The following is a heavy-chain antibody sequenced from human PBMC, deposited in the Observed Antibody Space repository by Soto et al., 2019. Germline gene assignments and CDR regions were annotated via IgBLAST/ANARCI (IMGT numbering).Heavy chain of an antibody. D-gene: IGHD6-19*01. CDR3: ATDSPASGGYSSGWTPNWAFDI. Sequence: EVQLLESGGGLVQPGGSLRLSCAASGFTFSSYAMSWVRQAPGKALEWVSAISGSGGSTYYADSVKGRFTISRDNSKNELNLQMNSLRAEDTALYYCATDSPASGGYSSGWTPNWAFDIWGQGTMVTVSS. CDR1: GFTFSSYA. CDR2: ISGSGGST. V-gene: IGHV3-23*01. J-gene: IGHJ3*02.